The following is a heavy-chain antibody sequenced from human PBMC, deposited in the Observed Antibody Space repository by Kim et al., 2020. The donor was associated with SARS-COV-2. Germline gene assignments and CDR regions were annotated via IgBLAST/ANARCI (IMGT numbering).Heavy chain of an antibody. CDR1: GFSLSTSGVG. CDR3: AHTPSDRCRSTSCVMS. CDR2: IYWDDDK. V-gene: IGHV2-5*02. D-gene: IGHD2-2*01. J-gene: IGHJ5*02. Sequence: SGPTLVNPTPTLTLTCTFSGFSLSTSGVGVGWIRQPPGKALEWLALIYWDDDKRYSPSLKSRLTITKDTSKNQVVLTMTNMDPVDTTTYYCAHTPSDRCRSTSCVMSCGQGTLVTVSS.